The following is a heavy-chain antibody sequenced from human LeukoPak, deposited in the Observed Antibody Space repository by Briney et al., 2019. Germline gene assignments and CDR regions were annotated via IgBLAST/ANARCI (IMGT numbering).Heavy chain of an antibody. CDR3: ARGTEQWLVRGGRESFDP. Sequence: GASVKVSCKASGYTFTGYYMHWARQAPGQGLEWMGWINPNSGGTNYAQKFQGRVTMTRDTSISTAYMELSRLRSDDTAVYYCARGTEQWLVRGGRESFDPWGQGTLVTVSS. CDR1: GYTFTGYY. CDR2: INPNSGGT. J-gene: IGHJ5*02. D-gene: IGHD6-19*01. V-gene: IGHV1-2*02.